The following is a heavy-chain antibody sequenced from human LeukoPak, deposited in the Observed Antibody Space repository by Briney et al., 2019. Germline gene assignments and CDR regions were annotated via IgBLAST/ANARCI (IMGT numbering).Heavy chain of an antibody. Sequence: SVKVSCKASGFTFTSSAVQWVRQARGQRLEWIGWIVVGSGNTNYAQKFQERVTITRDMSTSTAYMELSSLRSEDTAVYYCAAAYRYFYDRGGYFDYWGQGTLVTVSS. D-gene: IGHD3-22*01. J-gene: IGHJ4*02. V-gene: IGHV1-58*01. CDR3: AAAYRYFYDRGGYFDY. CDR1: GFTFTSSA. CDR2: IVVGSGNT.